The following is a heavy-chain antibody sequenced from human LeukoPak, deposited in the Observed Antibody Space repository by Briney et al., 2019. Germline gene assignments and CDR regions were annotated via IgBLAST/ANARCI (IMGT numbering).Heavy chain of an antibody. CDR2: INHSGST. CDR1: GGSFSGYY. CDR3: ARGRWFDP. J-gene: IGHJ5*02. V-gene: IGHV4-34*01. Sequence: PSETLSLTCAVYGGSFSGYYWSWIRQPPGKGPEWIGEINHSGSTNYNPSLKSRVTISVDRSKNQFSLKLSSVTAADTAVYYCARGRWFDPWGQGTLVTVSS.